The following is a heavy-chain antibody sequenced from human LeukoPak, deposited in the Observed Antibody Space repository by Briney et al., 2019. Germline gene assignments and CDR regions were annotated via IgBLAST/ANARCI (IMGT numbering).Heavy chain of an antibody. CDR2: MNPNSGNT. J-gene: IGHJ6*03. CDR3: ARGHQLLLVYYYYYMDV. CDR1: GYTFTSYD. D-gene: IGHD2-2*01. V-gene: IGHV1-8*01. Sequence: ASVKVSCKASGYTFTSYDINWVRQATGQGLEWMGWMNPNSGNTGYAQKFQGRDTMTRNTSISTAYMELSSLRSEDTAVYYCARGHQLLLVYYYYYMDVWGKGTTVTVSS.